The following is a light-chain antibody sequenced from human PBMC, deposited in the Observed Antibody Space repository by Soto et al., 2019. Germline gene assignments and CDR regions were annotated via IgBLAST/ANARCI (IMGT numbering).Light chain of an antibody. Sequence: DIQMTQSPSSLSASVGDRVTITCRASQSIGTYVNWYQQKPGKAPYLLIYAASSLQSGVPSTFSGSGSGTDFTLTISSLQPDDFATYYCQQGHTTPWTFGQGTKVDIK. CDR3: QQGHTTPWT. CDR1: QSIGTY. V-gene: IGKV1-39*01. J-gene: IGKJ1*01. CDR2: AAS.